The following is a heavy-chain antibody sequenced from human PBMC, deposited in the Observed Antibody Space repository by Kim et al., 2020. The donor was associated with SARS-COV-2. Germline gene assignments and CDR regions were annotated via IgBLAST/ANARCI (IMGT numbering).Heavy chain of an antibody. CDR2: ISGSGGST. CDR3: AKKRGTGIAVAGDFDY. V-gene: IGHV3-23*01. J-gene: IGHJ4*02. Sequence: GGSLRLSCAASGFTFSSYAMSWVRQAPGKGLEWVSAISGSGGSTYYADSVKGRLTISRDNSKNTLYLQMNSLRAEDTAVYYCAKKRGTGIAVAGDFDYWGQGPLVTVSS. D-gene: IGHD6-19*01. CDR1: GFTFSSYA.